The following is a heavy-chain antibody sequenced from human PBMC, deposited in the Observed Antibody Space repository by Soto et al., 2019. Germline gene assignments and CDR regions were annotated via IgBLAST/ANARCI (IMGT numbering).Heavy chain of an antibody. CDR1: GFTFSSDL. V-gene: IGHV3-7*05. CDR2: IKQDGSEK. Sequence: GGSLRLSWAASGFTFSSDLMSWVRQGPGKGPEWVANIKQDGSEKYYVDSVKGRFTISRDNAKNSLYLQMTSLRAEDTAVYHCAKSLSAIPGDSWGQGTLVTVSS. J-gene: IGHJ4*02. D-gene: IGHD2-2*01. CDR3: AKSLSAIPGDS.